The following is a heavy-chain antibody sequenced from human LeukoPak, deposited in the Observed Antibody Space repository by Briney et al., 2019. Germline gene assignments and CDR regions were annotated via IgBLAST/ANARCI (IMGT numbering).Heavy chain of an antibody. D-gene: IGHD2-21*02. CDR3: ARAEHIVVVTAIPGY. V-gene: IGHV3-23*01. CDR2: ISGSGGST. CDR1: GFTFSNYW. J-gene: IGHJ4*02. Sequence: GGSPRLSCVASGFTFSNYWMSWVRQAPGKGLEWVSAISGSGGSTYYADSVKGRFTISRDNSKNTLYLQMNSLRAEDTAVYYCARAEHIVVVTAIPGYWGQGTLVTVSS.